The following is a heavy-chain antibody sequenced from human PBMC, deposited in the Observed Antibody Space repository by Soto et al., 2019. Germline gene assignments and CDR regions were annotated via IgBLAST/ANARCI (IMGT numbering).Heavy chain of an antibody. CDR3: ARAIYDLWSGPFGMDV. J-gene: IGHJ6*02. D-gene: IGHD3-3*01. V-gene: IGHV1-3*01. CDR1: GYTFTSYA. Sequence: ASVKVSCKASGYTFTSYAMHWVRQAPGQRLEWMGWINAGNGNTKYSQKFQGRVTITRDTSASTAYMELSSLRSEDTAVYYCARAIYDLWSGPFGMDVWFQGTTVTVSS. CDR2: INAGNGNT.